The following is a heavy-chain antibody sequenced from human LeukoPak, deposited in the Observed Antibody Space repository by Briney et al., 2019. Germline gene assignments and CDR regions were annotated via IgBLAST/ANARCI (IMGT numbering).Heavy chain of an antibody. J-gene: IGHJ4*02. V-gene: IGHV4-59*08. D-gene: IGHD6-19*01. CDR2: IYYSGST. CDR3: ARTETTVDGTPFFDY. Sequence: PSETLSLTCTVSGGSISSYYWSWIRQPPGRGLEWIGYIYYSGSTNYNPSLKSRVTISVDTSKNQFSLKLSSVTAADTAVYYCARTETTVDGTPFFDYWGQGTLVTVSS. CDR1: GGSISSYY.